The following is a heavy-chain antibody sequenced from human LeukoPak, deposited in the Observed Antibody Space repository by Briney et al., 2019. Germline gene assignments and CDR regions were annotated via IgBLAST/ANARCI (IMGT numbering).Heavy chain of an antibody. Sequence: SETLSLTCTVSGGSISSYYWSWIRQPAGKALEWIGRTSPSGSHYNPSLKSRVTISVDTSKNSFSLKLRSVTAADTAFYYCARDLWSTGAGMFDFWGQGVLVTVSS. D-gene: IGHD2-21*01. CDR3: ARDLWSTGAGMFDF. J-gene: IGHJ4*02. CDR1: GGSISSYY. CDR2: TSPSGS. V-gene: IGHV4-4*07.